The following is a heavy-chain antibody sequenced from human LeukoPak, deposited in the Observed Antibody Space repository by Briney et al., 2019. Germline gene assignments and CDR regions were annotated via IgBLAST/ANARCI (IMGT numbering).Heavy chain of an antibody. CDR2: ISGSGGST. D-gene: IGHD3-10*01. V-gene: IGHV3-23*01. CDR1: GFTFDDYA. Sequence: GGSLRLSCAVSGFTFDDYAMHWVRQAPGKGLEWVSAISGSGGSTYYADSVKGRFTISRDNSKNTLYLQMNSLRAEDTAVYYCAKGSMVREDNWFDPWGQGTLVTVSS. J-gene: IGHJ5*02. CDR3: AKGSMVREDNWFDP.